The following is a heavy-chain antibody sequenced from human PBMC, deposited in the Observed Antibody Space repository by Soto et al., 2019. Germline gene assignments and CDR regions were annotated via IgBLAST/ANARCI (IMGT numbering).Heavy chain of an antibody. CDR3: AKPAANYYYYGMDV. J-gene: IGHJ6*02. CDR2: IIPIFGTA. V-gene: IGHV1-69*13. Sequence: SVKVSCKAFGGTFSSYAISWVRQAPGQGLEWMGGIIPIFGTANYAQKFQGRVTITADESTSTAYMELSSLRSEDTAVYYCAKPAANYYYYGMDVWGQGTTVTVSS. CDR1: GGTFSSYA. D-gene: IGHD2-2*01.